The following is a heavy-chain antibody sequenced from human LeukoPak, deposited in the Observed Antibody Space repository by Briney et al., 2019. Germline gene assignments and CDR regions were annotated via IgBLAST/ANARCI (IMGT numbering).Heavy chain of an antibody. J-gene: IGHJ4*02. CDR3: ARGGGTNSYQ. D-gene: IGHD1-14*01. CDR1: GFTFSSYS. Sequence: GGSLRLSCAASGFTFSSYSMNWVRQAPGKGLEWVSYISSSSSTIYYADSVKGRFTISRDNAKNSLYLQMNSLRAEDTAVYYFARGGGTNSYQWGPGTLVTVSP. V-gene: IGHV3-48*04. CDR2: ISSSSSTI.